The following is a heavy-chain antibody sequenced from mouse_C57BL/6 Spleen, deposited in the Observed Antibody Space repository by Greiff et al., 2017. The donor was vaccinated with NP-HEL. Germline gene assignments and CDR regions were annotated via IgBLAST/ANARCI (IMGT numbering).Heavy chain of an antibody. CDR1: GFTFSSYG. D-gene: IGHD4-1*01. Sequence: EVKLMESGGDLVKPGGSLKLSCAASGFTFSSYGMSWVRQTPDKRLEWVATISSGGSYTYYPDSVKGRFTISRDNAKNTLYLQMSSLKSEDTAMYYCARLWDLAWFAYWGQGTLVTVSA. CDR3: ARLWDLAWFAY. CDR2: ISSGGSYT. V-gene: IGHV5-6*01. J-gene: IGHJ3*01.